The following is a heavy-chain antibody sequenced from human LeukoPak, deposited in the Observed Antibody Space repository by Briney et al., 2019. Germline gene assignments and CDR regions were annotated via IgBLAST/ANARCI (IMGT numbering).Heavy chain of an antibody. J-gene: IGHJ4*02. CDR1: GFTFSTYA. Sequence: GGSLRLSCAASGFTFSTYAMRWVRQAPGKGLEWFSAISGSGGSTYHADSVKGRFTISRDNSKNTMYLQMNSLRAEDTAVYYCAKAHVGATLRSPLGYWGQGTLVTVSS. CDR3: AKAHVGATLRSPLGY. CDR2: ISGSGGST. D-gene: IGHD1-26*01. V-gene: IGHV3-23*01.